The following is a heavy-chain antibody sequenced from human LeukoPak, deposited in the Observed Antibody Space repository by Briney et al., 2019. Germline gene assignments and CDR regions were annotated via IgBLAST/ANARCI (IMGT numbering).Heavy chain of an antibody. Sequence: GGSLRLSCIASLFTFSNYLMSSVPQAAGKELEGVASIKDYCSDKYYVDSVKGRFTISSDNTNKSLFLQISSLRAEDQSVYYFPRLKDGVTIFDCCGQGVMVTVSS. V-gene: IGHV3-7*01. D-gene: IGHD3/OR15-3a*01. CDR2: IKDYCSDK. J-gene: IGHJ1*01. CDR3: PRLKDGVTIFDC. CDR1: LFTFSNYL.